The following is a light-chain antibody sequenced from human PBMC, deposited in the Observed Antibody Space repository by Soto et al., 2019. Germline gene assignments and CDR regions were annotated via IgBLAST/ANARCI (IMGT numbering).Light chain of an antibody. J-gene: IGKJ1*01. V-gene: IGKV3-20*01. Sequence: IVLTQFPGTLSLSAGERATLSCRTSLSVNSRYLAWYQQKPGQAPRLLFYGVSSRATGIPDRFSVSGSGTDFTLTISRLEPEDSAIYYWQQYSISPRTFGQGTKVEIK. CDR3: QQYSISPRT. CDR1: LSVNSRY. CDR2: GVS.